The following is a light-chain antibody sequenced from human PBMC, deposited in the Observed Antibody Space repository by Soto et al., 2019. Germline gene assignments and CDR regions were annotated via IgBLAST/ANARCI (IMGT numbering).Light chain of an antibody. CDR3: SSYRARNTFV. CDR1: SSDVGDYNY. J-gene: IGLJ1*01. Sequence: QSALTQPASVSGSPGQSITISCTGTSSDVGDYNYVSWYQQHPGRAPKLLIYEVNHRPSGVSDRFSGSKSDNTASLIISGLQPEDEGDYYCSSYRARNTFVFGGGTKATVL. V-gene: IGLV2-14*03. CDR2: EVN.